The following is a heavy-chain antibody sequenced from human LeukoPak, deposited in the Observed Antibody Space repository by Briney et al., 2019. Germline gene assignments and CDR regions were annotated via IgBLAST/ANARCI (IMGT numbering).Heavy chain of an antibody. Sequence: PSETLSLTCTVSGGSISSYYWSWIRQPPGKGLEGIGYIYYSGSTNYNPSLKSRVTISVDTSKNQFSLKLSSVTAADTAVYYCARDPDYYDSSGWGNDAFDIWGQGTMVTVSS. CDR1: GGSISSYY. J-gene: IGHJ3*02. D-gene: IGHD3-22*01. CDR3: ARDPDYYDSSGWGNDAFDI. CDR2: IYYSGST. V-gene: IGHV4-59*01.